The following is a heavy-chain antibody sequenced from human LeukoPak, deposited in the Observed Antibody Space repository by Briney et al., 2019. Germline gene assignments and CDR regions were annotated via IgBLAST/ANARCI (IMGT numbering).Heavy chain of an antibody. J-gene: IGHJ4*02. Sequence: GGSLRLSCAASGFTVSSNYMSWVRQAPGKGLEWVSFIYSGGSTRYADSVKGRFTISRDNSKNTLYLQMNSLRAEDTAVYYCARGYSSGWNFDYWGQGTLVTVSS. CDR3: ARGYSSGWNFDY. CDR1: GFTVSSNY. V-gene: IGHV3-53*01. CDR2: IYSGGST. D-gene: IGHD6-19*01.